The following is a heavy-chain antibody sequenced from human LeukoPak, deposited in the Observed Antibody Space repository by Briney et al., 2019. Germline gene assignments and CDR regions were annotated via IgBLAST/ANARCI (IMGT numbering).Heavy chain of an antibody. V-gene: IGHV4-34*01. CDR2: INHSGST. Sequence: SETLSLTCAVYGGSFSGYYWRWIRQPPGKGLEWIGEINHSGSTNYNPSLKSRVTISVDTSKNQFSLKLSSVTAADTAVYYCAREVGQLGSYYYYYYMDVWGKGTTVTVSS. CDR1: GGSFSGYY. J-gene: IGHJ6*03. D-gene: IGHD6-13*01. CDR3: AREVGQLGSYYYYYYMDV.